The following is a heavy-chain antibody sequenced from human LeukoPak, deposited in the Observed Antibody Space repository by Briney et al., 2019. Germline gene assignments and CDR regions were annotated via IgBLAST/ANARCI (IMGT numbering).Heavy chain of an antibody. J-gene: IGHJ6*02. V-gene: IGHV4-31*03. D-gene: IGHD5-12*01. CDR3: ARDRVVATIIDYYYYGMDV. CDR1: GGSISSGGYY. Sequence: SETLSLTCTVSGGSISSGGYYLSWIRQHPGKGLEWIGYICYSGSTYYNPSLKSRVTISVDTSKNQFSLKLSSVTAADTTVYYCARDRVVATIIDYYYYGMDVWGQGTTVTVSS. CDR2: ICYSGST.